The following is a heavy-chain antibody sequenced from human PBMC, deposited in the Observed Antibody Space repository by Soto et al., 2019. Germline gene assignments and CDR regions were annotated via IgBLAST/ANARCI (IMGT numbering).Heavy chain of an antibody. J-gene: IGHJ6*02. D-gene: IGHD2-21*02. CDR3: ARPGGNSGYYYYYGMDV. Sequence: SETLSLTCTVSGGSISSRSYYWGWIRRPPGKGLEWIGSIYYSGSTYYNPSLKSRVTISVDTSKNQFSLKLSSVTAADTAVYYCARPGGNSGYYYYYGMDVWGQGTTVTVSS. V-gene: IGHV4-39*01. CDR2: IYYSGST. CDR1: GGSISSRSYY.